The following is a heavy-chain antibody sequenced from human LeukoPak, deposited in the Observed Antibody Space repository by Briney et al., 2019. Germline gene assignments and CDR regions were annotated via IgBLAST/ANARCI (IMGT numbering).Heavy chain of an antibody. CDR1: GGSFSGYY. D-gene: IGHD3-16*01. CDR3: ARLGDYVWGSYPTYYYYYMDV. Sequence: SETLSLTCAVYGGSFSGYYWSWIRQPPGKGLEWIGEINHSGSTNYNPSLKSRVTISVDTSKNQFSLKLSSVTAADTAVYYCARLGDYVWGSYPTYYYYYMDVWGKGTTVTVSS. J-gene: IGHJ6*03. V-gene: IGHV4-34*01. CDR2: INHSGST.